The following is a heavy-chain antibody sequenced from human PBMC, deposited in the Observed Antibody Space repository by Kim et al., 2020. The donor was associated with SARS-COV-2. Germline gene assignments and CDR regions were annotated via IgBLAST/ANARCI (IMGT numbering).Heavy chain of an antibody. CDR3: AKVGTSVPGSKHFDY. J-gene: IGHJ4*02. V-gene: IGHV3-23*01. CDR1: GFTFSNYE. Sequence: GGSLRLSCAASGFTFSNYEMAWARQAPGRELEWVSLIGRRGGTTSYADSVKGRFTISRDNSKNTLYLQINSLRAEDTAIYYCAKVGTSVPGSKHFDYWGQGALVTVSS. D-gene: IGHD4-4*01. CDR2: IGRRGGTT.